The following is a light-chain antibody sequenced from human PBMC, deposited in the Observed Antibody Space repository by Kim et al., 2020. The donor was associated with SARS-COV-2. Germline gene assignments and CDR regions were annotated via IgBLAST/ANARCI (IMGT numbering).Light chain of an antibody. CDR2: VNSDGSH. CDR3: QTWGTGIRV. J-gene: IGLJ3*02. V-gene: IGLV4-69*01. CDR1: SGHSSYA. Sequence: ASVKLTCILSSGHSSYAIAWHQQQPEKGPRYLMKVNSDGSHSKGDGIPDRFSGSSSGAERYLTIASLQSEDEADYYCQTWGTGIRVFGGGTKVTVL.